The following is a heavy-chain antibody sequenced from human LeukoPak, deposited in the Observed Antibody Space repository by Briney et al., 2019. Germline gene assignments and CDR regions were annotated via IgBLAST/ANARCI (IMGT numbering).Heavy chain of an antibody. CDR1: GGSISSPSYY. D-gene: IGHD2-15*01. Sequence: SETLSLTCTVSGGSISSPSYYWGWIRQPPGKGLEWIGNIYYSGSTYYNPSLKSRVTISVDTSKNQFSLKLSSVTAADTAVYYCARSLGYCSGGSCYRPPYDYWGQGTLVTVSS. CDR2: IYYSGST. J-gene: IGHJ4*02. CDR3: ARSLGYCSGGSCYRPPYDY. V-gene: IGHV4-39*01.